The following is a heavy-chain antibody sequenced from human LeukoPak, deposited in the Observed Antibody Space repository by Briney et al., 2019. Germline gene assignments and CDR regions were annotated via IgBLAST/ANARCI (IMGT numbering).Heavy chain of an antibody. CDR1: GYTFTGYY. V-gene: IGHV1-2*02. CDR2: INPNSGGT. Sequence: GASVKVSCKASGYTFTGYYMHWVRQAPGQGLEWMGWINPNSGGTYYAQKFQGRVTMTSDTSTSTAYMELRSLRSDDTAVYYCARDTGAHKYSSGWPFDYWGQGTLVTVSS. CDR3: ARDTGAHKYSSGWPFDY. J-gene: IGHJ4*02. D-gene: IGHD6-19*01.